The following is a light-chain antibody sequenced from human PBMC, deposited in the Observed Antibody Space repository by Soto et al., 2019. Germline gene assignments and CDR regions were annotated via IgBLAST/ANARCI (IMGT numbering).Light chain of an antibody. CDR3: MQGTHWPIT. CDR2: KVS. CDR1: QSLVHSDGIAY. J-gene: IGKJ5*01. V-gene: IGKV2-30*02. Sequence: DVVMTQSPLSLPVTIGQAASIXXRSXQSLVHSDGIAYFSWFQQRPGRSPRRPISKVSNRDSGVPARFSGSGSGTDFALKISRVEAEDVGVYYCMQGTHWPITFGQGTRLEIK.